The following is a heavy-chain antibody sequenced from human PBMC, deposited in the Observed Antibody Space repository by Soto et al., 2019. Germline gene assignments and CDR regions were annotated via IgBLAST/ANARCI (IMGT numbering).Heavy chain of an antibody. J-gene: IGHJ4*02. D-gene: IGHD6-19*01. Sequence: GGSLRLSCAASGFTFSSSWMHWVRQAPGKGLVWVSRINGDGSSVNYADFAKGRFTISRDNAKNTLYLEMNTLRAEDTAVYYCVRRLPVAGTYDFWGQGTLVTVSS. V-gene: IGHV3-74*01. CDR2: INGDGSSV. CDR1: GFTFSSSW. CDR3: VRRLPVAGTYDF.